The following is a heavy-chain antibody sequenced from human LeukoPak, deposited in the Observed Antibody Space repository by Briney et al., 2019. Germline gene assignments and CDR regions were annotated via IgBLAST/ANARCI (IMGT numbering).Heavy chain of an antibody. CDR3: VTGALLWFGEYPDY. V-gene: IGHV3-30*03. CDR2: ISYDGSNK. D-gene: IGHD3-10*01. Sequence: GGSLRLSCAASGFTFSSYGMHWVRQAPGKGLEWVAVISYDGSNKYYADSVKGRFTISRDNSKNTLYLQMNSLRAEDTAVYYCVTGALLWFGEYPDYWGQGTLVTVSS. CDR1: GFTFSSYG. J-gene: IGHJ4*02.